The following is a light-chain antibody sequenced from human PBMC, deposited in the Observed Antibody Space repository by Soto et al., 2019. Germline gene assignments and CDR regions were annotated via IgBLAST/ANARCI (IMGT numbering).Light chain of an antibody. J-gene: IGKJ5*01. Sequence: EIVLTQSPGTLSLSPGERATLSCRASERLSSVYLAWYQQRPGQPPRLLIYGASNRATGIPDRSSGSGSGTDFTLIINRLEPEDVAIYYCQQYGGSPRITFGQGTRLENK. CDR3: QQYGGSPRIT. V-gene: IGKV3-20*01. CDR1: ERLSSVY. CDR2: GAS.